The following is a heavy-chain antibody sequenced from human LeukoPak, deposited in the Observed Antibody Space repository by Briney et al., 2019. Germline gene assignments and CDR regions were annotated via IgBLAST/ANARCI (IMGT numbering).Heavy chain of an antibody. V-gene: IGHV1-24*01. J-gene: IGHJ4*01. CDR3: ATVPEYYYDSSSFYGPFDY. D-gene: IGHD3-22*01. CDR2: FDPEDGET. Sequence: ASVKVSCKVSGYTLTELSMHWVRQAPGKGLEWMGGFDPEDGETIYAQKFQGRVTMTEDTSTDTAYMELSSLRSEDTAVYYCATVPEYYYDSSSFYGPFDYWGQGTLVTVSS. CDR1: GYTLTELS.